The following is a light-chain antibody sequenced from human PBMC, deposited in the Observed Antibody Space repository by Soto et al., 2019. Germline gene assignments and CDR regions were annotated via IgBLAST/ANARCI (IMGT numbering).Light chain of an antibody. V-gene: IGKV3-20*01. J-gene: IGKJ5*01. CDR1: RSVSSSH. CDR3: QQYGYSPIT. CDR2: AAS. Sequence: DIFLSXSRGTLSXAXSXXAXXXFRASRSVSSSHLAWYQHKPGKAPRLLIYAASSRATGSPARFSGSGSGTDFTLTISRLEPEDFAGYYCQQYGYSPITFGQGTRLEIK.